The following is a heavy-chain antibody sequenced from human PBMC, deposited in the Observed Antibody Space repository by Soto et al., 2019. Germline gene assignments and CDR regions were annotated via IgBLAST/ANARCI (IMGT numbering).Heavy chain of an antibody. Sequence: QVQLVQSGAEVKKPGASGKVSCKTSGYIFTAYSMHWVRQAPGQGLEWMGVVNPSGGSAHYAQSFEGRVTLTRDTSTSTFYMELSSLRSEDTAVYYCAREENCRGGTCYSEYFHHWGQGTLVTDSS. V-gene: IGHV1-46*01. J-gene: IGHJ1*01. CDR3: AREENCRGGTCYSEYFHH. D-gene: IGHD2-15*01. CDR2: VNPSGGSA. CDR1: GYIFTAYS.